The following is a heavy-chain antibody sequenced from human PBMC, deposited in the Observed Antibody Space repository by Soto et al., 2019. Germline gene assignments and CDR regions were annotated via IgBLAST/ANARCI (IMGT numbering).Heavy chain of an antibody. CDR2: IYYSGST. CDR3: ARSWDYCDSSGPRYYFDY. CDR1: GGSISSYY. V-gene: IGHV4-59*01. Sequence: PSETLSLTCTVSGGSISSYYWSWIRQPPGKGLEWIGYIYYSGSTNYNPSLKSRVTISVDTSKNQFSLKLSSVTAADTAVYYCARSWDYCDSSGPRYYFDYWGQGTLVTVSS. J-gene: IGHJ4*02. D-gene: IGHD3-22*01.